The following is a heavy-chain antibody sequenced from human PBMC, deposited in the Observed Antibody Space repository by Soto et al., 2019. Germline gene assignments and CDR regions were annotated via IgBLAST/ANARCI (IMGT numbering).Heavy chain of an antibody. D-gene: IGHD3-9*01. Sequence: VKVSCKASGFTFTSSAMQWVRQARGQRLEWIGWIVVGSGNTNYAQKFQERVTITRDMSTSTAYMELSSLRSEDTAVYYCAAGARGYDILTGYYYYYGMDVWGQGTTVTVSS. V-gene: IGHV1-58*02. CDR2: IVVGSGNT. CDR3: AAGARGYDILTGYYYYYGMDV. CDR1: GFTFTSSA. J-gene: IGHJ6*02.